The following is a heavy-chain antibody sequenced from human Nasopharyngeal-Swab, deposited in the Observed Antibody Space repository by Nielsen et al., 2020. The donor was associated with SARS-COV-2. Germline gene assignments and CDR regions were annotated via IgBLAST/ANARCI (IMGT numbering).Heavy chain of an antibody. D-gene: IGHD3-22*01. J-gene: IGHJ4*02. V-gene: IGHV1-69*13. Sequence: SVKVSCKASGGTFSSYAISWVRQAPGQGLEWMGGIIPIFGTANYAQKFQGRVTITADESTSTAYMELSSLRSEDTAVYYCARAHSSGYYGHTGDFDYWGQVTLVTVSS. CDR2: IIPIFGTA. CDR1: GGTFSSYA. CDR3: ARAHSSGYYGHTGDFDY.